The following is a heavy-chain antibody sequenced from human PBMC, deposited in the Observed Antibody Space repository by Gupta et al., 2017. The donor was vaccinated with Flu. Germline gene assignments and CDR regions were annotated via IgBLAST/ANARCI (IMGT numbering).Heavy chain of an antibody. V-gene: IGHV3-48*03. Sequence: MNWVRQAPGKGLEWVSYISSSDDIIYYADSVKGRFTISRDNAKNSLYLQMNSLRAEDTALYYCARATGNFDHWGRGTLVTVSS. D-gene: IGHD3-10*01. CDR3: ARATGNFDH. CDR2: ISSSDDII. J-gene: IGHJ4*02.